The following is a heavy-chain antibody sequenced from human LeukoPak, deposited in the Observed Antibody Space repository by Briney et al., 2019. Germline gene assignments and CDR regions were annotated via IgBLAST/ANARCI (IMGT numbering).Heavy chain of an antibody. D-gene: IGHD6-19*01. V-gene: IGHV4-34*01. CDR2: INHSGST. CDR3: ARAGRAGTDY. CDR1: GGSFSGYY. J-gene: IGHJ4*02. Sequence: SETLSLTCAVYGGSFSGYYWSWIRQPPGKGLEWIGEINHSGSTNYNPSLKSRVTISVDTSKNQFSLKLSSVTAADTAVYYCARAGRAGTDYWGQGTLVTVSS.